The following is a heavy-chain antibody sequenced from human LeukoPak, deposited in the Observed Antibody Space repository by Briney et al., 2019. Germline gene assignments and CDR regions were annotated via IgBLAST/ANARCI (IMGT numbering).Heavy chain of an antibody. CDR2: TYYRSTWYN. CDR1: GDSVSSNSVT. V-gene: IGHV6-1*01. Sequence: KQSQTHSLTCAISGDSVSSNSVTWNWIRQSPSRGLEWLGRTYYRSTWYNDYAVSVRGRITVNPDTSKNQFSLHLNSVTPEDTAVYYCARRLTQYDCFDPWGQGILVTVSS. CDR3: ARRLTQYDCFDP. J-gene: IGHJ5*02. D-gene: IGHD2-2*01.